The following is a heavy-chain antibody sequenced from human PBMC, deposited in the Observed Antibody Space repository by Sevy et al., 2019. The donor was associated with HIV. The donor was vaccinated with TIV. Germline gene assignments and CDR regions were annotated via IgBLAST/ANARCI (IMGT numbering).Heavy chain of an antibody. Sequence: SETLSLTCTVSGGSISGYYWSWIRQPPGKGLEWIGYISYSGSTNYNPSLKSRVSISVDTSKNECSLKLSSVTAADTAVYYCARSRVITGTFDYWGQGTLVTVSS. CDR1: GGSISGYY. J-gene: IGHJ4*02. CDR2: ISYSGST. D-gene: IGHD1-20*01. CDR3: ARSRVITGTFDY. V-gene: IGHV4-59*01.